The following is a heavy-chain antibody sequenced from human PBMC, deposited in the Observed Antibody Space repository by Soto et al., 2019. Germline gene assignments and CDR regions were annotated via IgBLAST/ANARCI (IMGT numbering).Heavy chain of an antibody. J-gene: IGHJ2*01. D-gene: IGHD1-1*01. Sequence: GASVKVSCKASGYTFTIYDINWVRQATGQGLEWMGWISAYNGNTNYAQKLQGRVTMTTDTSTSTAYMELNSLRAEDTAVYYCVRIDTTVGVYWYFDLWGRGTLVTVSS. V-gene: IGHV1-18*01. CDR1: GYTFTIYD. CDR2: ISAYNGNT. CDR3: VRIDTTVGVYWYFDL.